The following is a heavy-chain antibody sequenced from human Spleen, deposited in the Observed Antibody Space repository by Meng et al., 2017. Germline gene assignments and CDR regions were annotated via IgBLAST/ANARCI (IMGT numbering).Heavy chain of an antibody. CDR3: ARDPNHGDPGVRDF. CDR1: GFTFSNYW. CDR2: INRDGSNT. V-gene: IGHV3-74*01. J-gene: IGHJ4*02. D-gene: IGHD4-17*01. Sequence: GESLKISCAAPGFTFSNYWMHWLRQAPGRGPVWVSRINRDGSNTNYADAVKGRFTISRDNSQNSLYLQINSLRAEDTAVYYCARDPNHGDPGVRDFWGQGTLVTVSS.